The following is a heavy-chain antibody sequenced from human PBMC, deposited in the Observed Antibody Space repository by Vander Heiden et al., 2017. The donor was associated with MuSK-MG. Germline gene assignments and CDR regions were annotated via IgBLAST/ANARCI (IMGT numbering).Heavy chain of an antibody. CDR2: IIPIFGIA. J-gene: IGHJ4*02. Sequence: QVQLVQSGAEVTKPGSSVKVSCKASGGTFSRYAIRWVRQAPGQGLEWMGGIIPIFGIANYAQKFQGRVTITADKSTSTAYMELSSLRSEDTAVYYCARDKRTHYDILTGYYSGLDYWGQGTLVTVSS. D-gene: IGHD3-9*01. V-gene: IGHV1-69*17. CDR1: GGTFSRYA. CDR3: ARDKRTHYDILTGYYSGLDY.